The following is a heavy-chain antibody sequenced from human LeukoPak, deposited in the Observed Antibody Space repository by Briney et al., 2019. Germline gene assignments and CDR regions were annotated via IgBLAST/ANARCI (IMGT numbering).Heavy chain of an antibody. CDR1: GFSFSNYA. CDR2: ISGSGGST. CDR3: AKEAMVRGASD. J-gene: IGHJ4*02. Sequence: GGSLRLSCAASGFSFSNYAVSWVRQAPGKGLKWLSEISGSGGSTYYADSVKGRFTISRDNSKNTLYLQMNSLRAEDTAVYYCAKEAMVRGASDWGQGTLVTVSS. D-gene: IGHD3-10*01. V-gene: IGHV3-23*01.